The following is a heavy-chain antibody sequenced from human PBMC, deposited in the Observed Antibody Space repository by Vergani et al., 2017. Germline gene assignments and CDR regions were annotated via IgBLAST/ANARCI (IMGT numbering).Heavy chain of an antibody. Sequence: EVQLVESGGGLVQPEGSLKLSCAASGFTFSGSAMHWVRQASGKGLEWVGRIRSKANSYATAYAASVKGRFTISRDDSKNTAYLQMNSLKTDDTAVYYCTGDPYYDCWSGYPAGGWFDPWGQGTLVTVSS. CDR1: GFTFSGSA. CDR2: IRSKANSYAT. J-gene: IGHJ5*02. CDR3: TGDPYYDCWSGYPAGGWFDP. D-gene: IGHD3-3*01. V-gene: IGHV3-73*01.